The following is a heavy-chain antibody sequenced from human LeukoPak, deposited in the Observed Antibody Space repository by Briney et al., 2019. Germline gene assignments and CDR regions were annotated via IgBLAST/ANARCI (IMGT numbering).Heavy chain of an antibody. CDR2: IYHSGST. CDR3: ARVATYGGHFQH. CDR1: GGSISSGGYS. J-gene: IGHJ1*01. Sequence: PSETLSLTCAASGGSISSGGYSWSWIRRPPGKGLEWIGYIYHSGSTYYNPSLKSRVTISVDRSKNQFSLKLSSVTAADTAVYYCARVATYGGHFQHWGQGTLVTVSS. D-gene: IGHD4-23*01. V-gene: IGHV4-30-2*01.